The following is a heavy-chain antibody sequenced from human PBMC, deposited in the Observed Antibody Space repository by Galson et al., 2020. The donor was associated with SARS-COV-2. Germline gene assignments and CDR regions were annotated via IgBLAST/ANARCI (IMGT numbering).Heavy chain of an antibody. CDR3: AKDLRVLLPRGFDY. J-gene: IGHJ4*02. D-gene: IGHD3-22*01. V-gene: IGHV3-23*01. Sequence: GGSLRLSCAASGFTFDNYAINWVRQAPGKGLEWVSGISGSGVSTYYADSVKGRFTISRDNSKNTLYLQINSLRAEDTAVYYCAKDLRVLLPRGFDYWGQGTLVTVSS. CDR1: GFTFDNYA. CDR2: ISGSGVST.